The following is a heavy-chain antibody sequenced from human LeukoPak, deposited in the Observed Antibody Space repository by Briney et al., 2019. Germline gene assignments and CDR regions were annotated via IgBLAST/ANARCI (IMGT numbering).Heavy chain of an antibody. J-gene: IGHJ4*02. CDR2: IYYSGST. CDR1: GGSISNYY. Sequence: SETLSLTCTVSGGSISNYYWTWIRQPPGKGLEWIGYIYYSGSTNYNPSLKSRVTISVDTSKNQFSLKLSSVTAADTAVYYCAKPYYYDSSGYYGVSDEPFDYWGQGTLVTVSS. V-gene: IGHV4-59*12. CDR3: AKPYYYDSSGYYGVSDEPFDY. D-gene: IGHD3-22*01.